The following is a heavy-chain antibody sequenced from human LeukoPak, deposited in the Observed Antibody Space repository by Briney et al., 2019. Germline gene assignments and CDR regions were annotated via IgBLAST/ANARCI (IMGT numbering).Heavy chain of an antibody. CDR1: GFTFSTYR. Sequence: GGSLRLSCVGTGFTFSTYRMNWVRQAPGKGLEWVSSISSSSSYIYYADSVKGRITISRDNAKNSLYLQMNSLRVENTAVYYCARDKDVYFDYWGQGTLVTVSS. CDR2: ISSSSSYI. V-gene: IGHV3-21*01. J-gene: IGHJ4*02. CDR3: ARDKDVYFDY.